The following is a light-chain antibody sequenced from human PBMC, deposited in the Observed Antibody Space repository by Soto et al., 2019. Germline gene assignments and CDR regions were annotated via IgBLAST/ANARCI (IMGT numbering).Light chain of an antibody. Sequence: DSQMTQSPSSVSASVGDRVTITCRASQDISNWLAWYQQKPGKAPKLLIYAASNLQSGVPSRFSGSGSGTEFTLTISSLQPEDFATYYCQQANNFPPEFGGGTKVDIK. CDR2: AAS. V-gene: IGKV1D-12*01. J-gene: IGKJ4*02. CDR1: QDISNW. CDR3: QQANNFPPE.